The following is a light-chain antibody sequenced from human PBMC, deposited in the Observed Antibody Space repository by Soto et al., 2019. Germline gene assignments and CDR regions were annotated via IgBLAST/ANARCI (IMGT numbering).Light chain of an antibody. CDR2: DNS. CDR1: SSNIGAGYD. V-gene: IGLV1-40*01. J-gene: IGLJ7*01. Sequence: QSVLTQPPSVSGAPGQRVTISCTGSSSNIGAGYDVHWYQQLPGTAPKLLIYDNSNRPSGVPDRFSGSKSGTSASLAITGLQAEVEADYYCQSYDSSLSGAVFGGGTQLTVL. CDR3: QSYDSSLSGAV.